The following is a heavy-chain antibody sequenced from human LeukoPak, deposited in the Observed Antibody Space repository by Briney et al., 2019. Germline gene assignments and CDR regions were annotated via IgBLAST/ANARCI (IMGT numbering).Heavy chain of an antibody. D-gene: IGHD3-3*01. CDR1: GGSISSYY. Sequence: PSETLSLTCTVSGGSISSYYWSWIRQPPGKGLEWIGYIYYSGSTNYNPSLKSRVTISVDTSKNQFSLKLSSVTAADTAVYYCAGKTSGDFWSGYPRGKYYYGMDVWGQGTTVTVSS. V-gene: IGHV4-59*08. CDR3: AGKTSGDFWSGYPRGKYYYGMDV. J-gene: IGHJ6*02. CDR2: IYYSGST.